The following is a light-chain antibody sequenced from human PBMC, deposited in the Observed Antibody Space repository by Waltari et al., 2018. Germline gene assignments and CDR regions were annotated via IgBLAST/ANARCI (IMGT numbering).Light chain of an antibody. V-gene: IGKV1-5*03. Sequence: DIQMTQSPSTLSASVGDRVTITCRASQSISNRLAWYQQKPGKAPKLLMYEASSLERGVPSRFSGSGSGTEFTLTISSLQPDDFASYYCQQYNTFWTFGQGTKVEIK. CDR3: QQYNTFWT. CDR1: QSISNR. CDR2: EAS. J-gene: IGKJ1*01.